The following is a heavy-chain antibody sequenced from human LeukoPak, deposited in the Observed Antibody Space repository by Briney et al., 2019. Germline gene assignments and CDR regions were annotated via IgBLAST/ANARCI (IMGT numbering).Heavy chain of an antibody. CDR3: AKDGLDWNYYDY. CDR1: GFTFSSYG. CDR2: IRYDGSNK. J-gene: IGHJ4*02. D-gene: IGHD3-9*01. V-gene: IGHV3-30*02. Sequence: PGGSLRLSCAASGFTFSSYGMHWVRQAPGKGLEWVAFIRYDGSNKYYADSVKGRFTISRDNSKNTLYLQMNSLRAEDTAVYYCAKDGLDWNYYDYWGQGTLVTVSS.